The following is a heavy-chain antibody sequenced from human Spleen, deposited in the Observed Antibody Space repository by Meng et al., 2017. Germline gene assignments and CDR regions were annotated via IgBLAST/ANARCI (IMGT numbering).Heavy chain of an antibody. CDR3: ARGPTTMAHDFDY. CDR2: INHSGST. J-gene: IGHJ4*02. D-gene: IGHD4-11*01. V-gene: IGHV4-34*01. CDR1: GGSFSDYY. Sequence: QQQLQQWVAGLLKPSETPSLTCVVSGGSFSDYYWSWIRQPPGKGLEWIGEINHSGSTNYNPSLESRATISVDTSQNNLSLKLSSVTAADSAVYYCARGPTTMAHDFDYWGQGTLVTVSS.